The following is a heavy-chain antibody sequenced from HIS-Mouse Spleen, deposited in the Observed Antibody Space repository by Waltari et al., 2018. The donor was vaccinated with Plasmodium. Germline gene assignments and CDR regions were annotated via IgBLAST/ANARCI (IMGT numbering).Heavy chain of an antibody. CDR2: IKQDGSEK. J-gene: IGHJ2*01. V-gene: IGHV3-7*01. CDR3: ARDRRGYWYFDL. CDR1: GFTFSSYW. Sequence: EVQLVESGGGLVQPGGSLRLSCAASGFTFSSYWMSWVRQAPGKGLEWVANIKQDGSEKDYVDSVKARFTSSRDNAKNSLYLQMNSLRAEDTAVYYCARDRRGYWYFDLWGRGTLVTVSS. D-gene: IGHD5-12*01.